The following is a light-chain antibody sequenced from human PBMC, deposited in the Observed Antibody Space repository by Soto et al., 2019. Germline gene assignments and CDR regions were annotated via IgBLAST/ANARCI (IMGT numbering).Light chain of an antibody. CDR2: HAS. Sequence: DIQMTQSPPSLSASVGDTVTITCRASQAINGYLAWYQQKPGEVPKLLIYHASTLQPGVPSRFSGGGSGADYTLTISSLQPEDVATYFCQSYKSALFVFGPGSKVNIK. J-gene: IGKJ3*01. V-gene: IGKV1-27*01. CDR1: QAINGY. CDR3: QSYKSALFV.